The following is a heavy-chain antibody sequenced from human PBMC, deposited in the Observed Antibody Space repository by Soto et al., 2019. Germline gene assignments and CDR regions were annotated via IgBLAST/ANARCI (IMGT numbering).Heavy chain of an antibody. D-gene: IGHD1-1*01. CDR3: AKGVHGTYSWYFDL. CDR2: ISGSGRNT. Sequence: EVELLESGGGLVQPGGSLTLSCAASGFTFSNYAMSWVRQAPGKGLEWVSPISGSGRNTYYADSVKGRFTISRDNSKNTLYLQMNSLRAEDTAIYYCAKGVHGTYSWYFDLWGRGTLVTVSS. CDR1: GFTFSNYA. V-gene: IGHV3-23*01. J-gene: IGHJ2*01.